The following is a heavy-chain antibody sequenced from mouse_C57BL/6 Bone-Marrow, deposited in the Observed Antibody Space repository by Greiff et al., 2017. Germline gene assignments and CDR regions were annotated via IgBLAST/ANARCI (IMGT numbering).Heavy chain of an antibody. V-gene: IGHV14-4*01. J-gene: IGHJ3*01. CDR2: IDPENGDT. Sequence: EVQLQQSGAELVRPGASVKLSCTASGFNIKDDYMHWVKQRPEQGLEWIGWIDPENGDTEYASKFQGKATITADTSSNTAYLQLSSLPSEDTAVYYCTFLRGWFAYWGQGTLVTVSA. D-gene: IGHD1-1*01. CDR3: TFLRGWFAY. CDR1: GFNIKDDY.